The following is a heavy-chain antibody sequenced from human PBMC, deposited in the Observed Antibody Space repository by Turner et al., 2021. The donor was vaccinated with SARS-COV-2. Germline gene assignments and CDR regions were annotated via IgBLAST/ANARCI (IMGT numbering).Heavy chain of an antibody. CDR1: GYTFTSYG. J-gene: IGHJ4*02. CDR2: ITDYNGNT. V-gene: IGHV1-18*01. CDR3: ARLGGGDRPGDY. D-gene: IGHD2-21*02. Sequence: QVQLVQSGAEVKKPGTSVKASCKASGYTFTSYGTSWARQAPGQGLEWMGWITDYNGNTHYPQNLQGRVTMTKDTSTSTAYMVLRSLRSDDTAVYYCARLGGGDRPGDYWGQGTLVTVSS.